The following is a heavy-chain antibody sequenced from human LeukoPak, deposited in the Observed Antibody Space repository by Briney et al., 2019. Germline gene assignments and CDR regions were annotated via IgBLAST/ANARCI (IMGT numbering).Heavy chain of an antibody. CDR2: INHSGST. D-gene: IGHD4-23*01. V-gene: IGHV4-34*01. J-gene: IGHJ4*02. CDR3: ARGRRYGGNPYYFDY. Sequence: TSETLSVTCAVYGGSFSGYYWSWIRQPPGKGLEWIGEINHSGSTNYNPSLKSRVTISVDTSKNQFSLKLSSVTAADTAVYYCARGRRYGGNPYYFDYWGQGTLVTVSS. CDR1: GGSFSGYY.